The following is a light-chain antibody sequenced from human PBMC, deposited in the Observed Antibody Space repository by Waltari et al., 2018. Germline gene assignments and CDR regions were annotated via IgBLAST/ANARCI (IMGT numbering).Light chain of an antibody. CDR3: QQYGNSPFT. CDR2: GVS. V-gene: IGKV3-20*01. J-gene: IGKJ3*01. CDR1: QSVSSNY. Sequence: DIVLTQSPGPLSLSPGERATLSCRASQSVSSNYLAWYQQKLGQGPRLLIYGVSSRATGIPDRFSGSGSGTDFTLTISRLEPEDFAVYYCQQYGNSPFTFGPGTKVDI.